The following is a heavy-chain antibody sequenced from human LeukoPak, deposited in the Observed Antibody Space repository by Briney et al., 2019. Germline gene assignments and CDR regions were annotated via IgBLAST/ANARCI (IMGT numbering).Heavy chain of an antibody. CDR2: IIPIFGTA. D-gene: IGHD3-10*01. CDR3: ARSVIWFGELTQLFDY. J-gene: IGHJ4*02. Sequence: ASVKVSCKASGGTFSSYAISWVRQAPGQGLEWMGGIIPIFGTANYAQKFQGRVTITADESTSTAYMELSSLRSEDTAVYYCARSVIWFGELTQLFDYWGQGTLVTVSS. V-gene: IGHV1-69*13. CDR1: GGTFSSYA.